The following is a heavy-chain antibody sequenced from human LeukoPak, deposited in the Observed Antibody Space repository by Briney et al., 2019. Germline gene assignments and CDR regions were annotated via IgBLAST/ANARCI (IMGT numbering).Heavy chain of an antibody. V-gene: IGHV3-30*02. CDR1: GFTFSKYD. J-gene: IGHJ4*02. D-gene: IGHD6-13*01. Sequence: GGSLRLSCAASGFTFSKYDMHWVRQAPGKGLEWVTFIRYDGSNKYYADSVKGRFTISRDNSKNTLYLQMNSLRAEDTAMYYCTKDRVAAAGNFDYWGQGTLVTVSS. CDR3: TKDRVAAAGNFDY. CDR2: IRYDGSNK.